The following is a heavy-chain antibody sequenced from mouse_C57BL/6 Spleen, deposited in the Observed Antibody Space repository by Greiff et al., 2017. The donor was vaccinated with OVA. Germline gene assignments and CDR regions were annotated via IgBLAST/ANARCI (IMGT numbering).Heavy chain of an antibody. CDR3: ARRVSVYYGSSYGYFVV. Sequence: QVTLKESGPGILQSSQTLSLTCSFSGFSLSTSGMGVSWIRQPSGKGLEWLAHIYWDDDKRYNPSLTRRLSISKDTSRNQVIIKITSVYISVTSTYYCARRVSVYYGSSYGYFVVWGTGIPVTVSS. J-gene: IGHJ1*03. V-gene: IGHV8-12*01. CDR2: IYWDDDK. CDR1: GFSLSTSGMG. D-gene: IGHD1-1*01.